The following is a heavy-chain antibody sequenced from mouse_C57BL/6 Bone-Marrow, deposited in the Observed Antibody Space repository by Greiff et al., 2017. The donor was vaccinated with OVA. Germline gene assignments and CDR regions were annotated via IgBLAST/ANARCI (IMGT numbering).Heavy chain of an antibody. D-gene: IGHD1-1*01. V-gene: IGHV5-17*01. J-gene: IGHJ2*01. CDR1: GFTFSDYG. CDR2: ISSGSSTI. Sequence: EVQLVESGGGLVKPGGSLKLSCAASGFTFSDYGMHWVRQAPEKGLEWVAYISSGSSTIYYADPVKGRFTISRDNAKNTLFLQMTSLRSEDTAMYYCARKNYGSSYDDWGQGTTLTVSS. CDR3: ARKNYGSSYDD.